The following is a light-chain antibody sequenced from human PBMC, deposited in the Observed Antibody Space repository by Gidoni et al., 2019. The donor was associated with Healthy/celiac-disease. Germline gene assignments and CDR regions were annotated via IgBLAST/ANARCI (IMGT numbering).Light chain of an antibody. J-gene: IGKJ4*01. CDR1: QSVSSY. V-gene: IGKV3-11*01. CDR3: QQRSNWPLT. Sequence: EIVLTQSLATLSLSPGERATLSCRASQSVSSYLAWYQQNPGQAPRLLIYAASNRATGIPARFSGSGSGTDFTLTISGLEPEDFAVYYCQQRSNWPLTFGGGTKVEIK. CDR2: AAS.